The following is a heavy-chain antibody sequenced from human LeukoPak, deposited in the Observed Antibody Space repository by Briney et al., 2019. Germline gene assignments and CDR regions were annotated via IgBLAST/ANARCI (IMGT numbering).Heavy chain of an antibody. CDR2: FYVGGAK. V-gene: IGHV3-53*01. D-gene: IGHD5-24*01. CDR3: ARGDGYTFLDY. Sequence: GGSLTLYCAVSGFSGTNNYMSWVRQGPGKGLEWVSVFYVGGAKYYADSVKGRFTISRDNSENTLYLQMNSLRAEDTAVYYCARGDGYTFLDYWGQGTLVTVSS. J-gene: IGHJ4*02. CDR1: GFSGTNNY.